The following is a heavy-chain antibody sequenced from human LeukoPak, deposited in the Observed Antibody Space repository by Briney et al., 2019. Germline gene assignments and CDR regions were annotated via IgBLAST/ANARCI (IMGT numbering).Heavy chain of an antibody. CDR1: GFTFSSYE. Sequence: AGGSLTLSCAASGFTFSSYEMNWVRQAPGKGLEWVSYISSSGSTIYYADSVKGRFTISRDNAKNSLYLQMNSLRAEDTAVYYCARDLVVRGRWSWFDPWGQGTLVTVSS. J-gene: IGHJ5*02. D-gene: IGHD3-10*01. CDR2: ISSSGSTI. CDR3: ARDLVVRGRWSWFDP. V-gene: IGHV3-48*03.